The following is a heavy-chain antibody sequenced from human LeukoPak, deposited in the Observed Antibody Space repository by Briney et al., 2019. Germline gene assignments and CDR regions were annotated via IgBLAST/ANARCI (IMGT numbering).Heavy chain of an antibody. J-gene: IGHJ4*02. D-gene: IGHD3-22*01. Sequence: QPGGSLRLSCAASGFTFSSYAMSWVRQAPGKGLEWVSAISGSGGSTYYADSVKGRFTISRDNSKNTLYLQMNSLRAEDTAVYYRAKVPERITMIVVARWCYFDYWGQGTLVTVSS. CDR2: ISGSGGST. V-gene: IGHV3-23*01. CDR1: GFTFSSYA. CDR3: AKVPERITMIVVARWCYFDY.